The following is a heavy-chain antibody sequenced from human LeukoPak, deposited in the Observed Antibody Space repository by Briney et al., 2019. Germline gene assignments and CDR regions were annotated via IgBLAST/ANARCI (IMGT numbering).Heavy chain of an antibody. Sequence: GGSPRLSCAASGFTVSSTYMSWVRQAPGKGLEWVSSITTSSDYKYYADSLRGRLTISRDNAKNSLFLQMNSLRGDDTAVYYCARDPAATPLDYWGQGILVTVSS. V-gene: IGHV3-21*01. CDR1: GFTVSSTY. CDR2: ITTSSDYK. D-gene: IGHD6-13*01. J-gene: IGHJ4*02. CDR3: ARDPAATPLDY.